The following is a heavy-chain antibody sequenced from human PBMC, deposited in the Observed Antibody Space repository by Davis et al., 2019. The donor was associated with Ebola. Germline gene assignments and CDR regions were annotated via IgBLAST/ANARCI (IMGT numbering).Heavy chain of an antibody. J-gene: IGHJ5*02. CDR3: ARGKRYHESIGYHT. D-gene: IGHD3-22*01. CDR2: ISPSGTTI. V-gene: IGHV3-48*03. CDR1: GFTFRSFE. Sequence: GGSLRLSCAASGFTFRSFEMNWVRQAPGKGLEWISYISPSGTTIYYADSVKDRFTISRDNAKNSLYLQMNSLRVEDTAVYYCARGKRYHESIGYHTWGQGTLVTVSS.